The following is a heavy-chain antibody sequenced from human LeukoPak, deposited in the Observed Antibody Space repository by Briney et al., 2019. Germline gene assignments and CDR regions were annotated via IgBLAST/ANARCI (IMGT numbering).Heavy chain of an antibody. Sequence: SETLSLTCTVSGGSISSYYWSWIRQPPGKGLEWIGYIYYSGSTNYNPSLKSRVTISVDTSKNQFSLKLSSVTAADTAVYYCARGPRYALDYWGQGTLVTVSS. CDR1: GGSISSYY. D-gene: IGHD5-12*01. CDR3: ARGPRYALDY. CDR2: IYYSGST. V-gene: IGHV4-59*12. J-gene: IGHJ4*02.